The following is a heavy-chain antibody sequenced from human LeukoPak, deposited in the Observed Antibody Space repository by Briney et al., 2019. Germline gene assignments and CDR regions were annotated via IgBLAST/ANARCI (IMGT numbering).Heavy chain of an antibody. CDR3: ATHYSHPDCGGDCYTFDY. CDR2: INSDGSST. V-gene: IGHV3-74*01. Sequence: TGGSLRLSCAASGFTFSSYWMHWARQAPGKGLVWVSRINSDGSSTSYADSVKGRFTSSRDNAKNTLYLQMNSLRAEDTAVYYCATHYSHPDCGGDCYTFDYWGQGTLVTVSS. D-gene: IGHD2-21*02. CDR1: GFTFSSYW. J-gene: IGHJ4*02.